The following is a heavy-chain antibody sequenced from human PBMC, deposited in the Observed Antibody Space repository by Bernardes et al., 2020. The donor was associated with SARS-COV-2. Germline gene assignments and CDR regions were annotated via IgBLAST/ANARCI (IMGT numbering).Heavy chain of an antibody. Sequence: ETLSLTCTASGGSIGSYYWAWIRQPPGKGLEWIGYIYYSGSTNYNPSLKSRVTISVDRSQNQFSLNLSSVTPADTAVYYCARDLSHLVRRGFDLWGRGTLVTVSS. V-gene: IGHV4-59*01. CDR2: IYYSGST. CDR3: ARDLSHLVRRGFDL. CDR1: GGSIGSYY. J-gene: IGHJ2*01. D-gene: IGHD3-10*01.